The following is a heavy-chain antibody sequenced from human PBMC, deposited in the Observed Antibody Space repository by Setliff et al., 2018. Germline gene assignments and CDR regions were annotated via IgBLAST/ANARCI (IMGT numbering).Heavy chain of an antibody. CDR3: ARDGLGAGMLWGGSGWFDP. CDR2: FDPEDGET. V-gene: IGHV1-24*01. CDR1: GYTLTELS. Sequence: ASVKVSCKVSGYTLTELSRHWVRQAPGKGLEWMGGFDPEDGETIYAQKFQGRVTMTEDTSTDTAYMELSRLRSDDTAVYYCARDGLGAGMLWGGSGWFDPWGQGTLVTVSS. J-gene: IGHJ5*02. D-gene: IGHD1-1*01.